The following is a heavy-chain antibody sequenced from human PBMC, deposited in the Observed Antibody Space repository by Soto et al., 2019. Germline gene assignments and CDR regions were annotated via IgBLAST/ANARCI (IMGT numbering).Heavy chain of an antibody. J-gene: IGHJ4*02. D-gene: IGHD3-22*01. CDR1: GFTFSSSG. Sequence: QVQLVESGGGVVQPGRSLRLSCAASGFTFSSSGMHWVRQAPGKGLEWVAVISYDGSNRYYADSVKGRFTISRDNSKNTLYLQMNSLRAEDTAVYYCAKGTNDYYDSSGLDYWGQGTLVTVSS. V-gene: IGHV3-30*18. CDR2: ISYDGSNR. CDR3: AKGTNDYYDSSGLDY.